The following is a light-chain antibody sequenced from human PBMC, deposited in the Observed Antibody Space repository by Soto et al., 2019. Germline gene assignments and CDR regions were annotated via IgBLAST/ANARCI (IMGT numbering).Light chain of an antibody. CDR3: QQSYNTTPT. CDR1: QSISRY. Sequence: DIQMTQSPSSLSSSLGDRVTITWRTSQSISRYLNWYQQKPGRAPKLLIYATSSLQSGVPSRFSGSGFGTDFTLTISSLQTEDFATYYCQQSYNTTPTFGQGTKVDIK. J-gene: IGKJ1*01. CDR2: ATS. V-gene: IGKV1-39*01.